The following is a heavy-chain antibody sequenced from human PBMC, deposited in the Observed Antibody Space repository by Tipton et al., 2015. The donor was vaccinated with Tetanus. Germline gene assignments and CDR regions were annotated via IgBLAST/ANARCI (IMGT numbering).Heavy chain of an antibody. CDR1: GFTSDSYY. CDR2: INPSGRRT. J-gene: IGHJ6*02. CDR3: ARRSFTNHGLDV. D-gene: IGHD2/OR15-2a*01. Sequence: SLRLSCAVSGFTSDSYYMHWVRQAPGKGLVWISRINPSGRRTDYADSVKGRFTISRDNAKNTVFLQMTSLRAEDTAVYFCARRSFTNHGLDVGGQGPPVTVSS. V-gene: IGHV3-74*01.